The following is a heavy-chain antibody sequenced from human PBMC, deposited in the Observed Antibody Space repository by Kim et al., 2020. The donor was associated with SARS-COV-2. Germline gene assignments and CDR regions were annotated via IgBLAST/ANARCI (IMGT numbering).Heavy chain of an antibody. J-gene: IGHJ6*02. V-gene: IGHV4-31*03. CDR2: IYYSGST. CDR3: ARENREYSRYYGMDV. D-gene: IGHD6-6*01. Sequence: SETLSLTCTVSGGSISSGGYYWSWIRQHPGKGLEWIGYIYYSGSTYYNPSLKSRVTIAVDTSKNQFSLKLSSVTAADTAVYYCARENREYSRYYGMDVWGQGTTVTVPS. CDR1: GGSISSGGYY.